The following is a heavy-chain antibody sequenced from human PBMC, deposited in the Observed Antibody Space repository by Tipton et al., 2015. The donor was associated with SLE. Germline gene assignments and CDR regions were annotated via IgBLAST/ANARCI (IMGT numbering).Heavy chain of an antibody. V-gene: IGHV4-61*08. CDR1: GGSVNSGGYF. D-gene: IGHD2-2*03. CDR2: IYYSGST. Sequence: TLSLTCTVSGGSVNSGGYFWSWIRQPPGKGLEWIGYIYYSGSTNYNPSLKSRVTISEATSTNQFSLTLTSVTAADTGVYYCARGVAIYWITYYDYYMDVWGKGTTVTVSS. J-gene: IGHJ6*03. CDR3: ARGVAIYWITYYDYYMDV.